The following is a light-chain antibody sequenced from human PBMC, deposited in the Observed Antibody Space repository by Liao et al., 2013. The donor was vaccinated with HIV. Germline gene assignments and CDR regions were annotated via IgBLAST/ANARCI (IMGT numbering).Light chain of an antibody. CDR2: QDS. V-gene: IGLV3-1*01. Sequence: SYELTQPPSVSVSPGQTASITCSGDRLVDRYVCWFQQKPGQSPVLVIYQDSKRPSGIPERFSGSNSGNTATLTISGTQAMDEADYYCQAWDSSTEVFGTGTKVTVL. CDR3: QAWDSSTEV. J-gene: IGLJ1*01. CDR1: RLVDRY.